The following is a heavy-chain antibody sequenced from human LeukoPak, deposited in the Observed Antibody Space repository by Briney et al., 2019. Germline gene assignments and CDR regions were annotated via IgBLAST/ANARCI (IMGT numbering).Heavy chain of an antibody. V-gene: IGHV1-2*04. Sequence: ASVTVSFKASGYTFTGYYMHWVRQAPGQGLEWMGWIDPNSGGTNYAQKFQGWVTMTRDTSISTAYMELSRLRSDDTAVYYCARVLRYFDWPDYWGQGTLVTVSS. CDR1: GYTFTGYY. J-gene: IGHJ4*02. CDR3: ARVLRYFDWPDY. D-gene: IGHD3-9*01. CDR2: IDPNSGGT.